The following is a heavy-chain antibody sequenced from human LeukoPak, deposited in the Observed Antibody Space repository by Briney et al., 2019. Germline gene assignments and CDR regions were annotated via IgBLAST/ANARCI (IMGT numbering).Heavy chain of an antibody. CDR2: ISGHNDNK. V-gene: IGHV1-18*01. J-gene: IGHJ3*02. CDR1: GYTFTSYG. D-gene: IGHD1-26*01. Sequence: GASVKVSCKASGYTFTSYGISWVRQAPGQGVEWMGWISGHNDNKNYAQKLQGRVTMTTDTSTSTAYMELRSLRSDDTAVYYCARDRIVGAMADAFDIWGRGTMVTVSS. CDR3: ARDRIVGAMADAFDI.